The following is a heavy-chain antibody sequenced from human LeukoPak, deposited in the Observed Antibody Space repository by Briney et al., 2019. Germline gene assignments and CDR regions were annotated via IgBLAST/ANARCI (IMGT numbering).Heavy chain of an antibody. D-gene: IGHD3-3*01. CDR2: IYTSGST. CDR3: AREGAGHYDFWSGYYGYYYYYMDV. CDR1: GGSIDIYY. Sequence: KTSETLSLTCTVSGGSIDIYYWSWIRQPAGKGLERIGRIYTSGSTNYNPSLKTRVTMSVDTSKNQFSLKLSSVTAADTAVYYCAREGAGHYDFWSGYYGYYYYYMDVWGKGTTVTVSS. J-gene: IGHJ6*03. V-gene: IGHV4-4*07.